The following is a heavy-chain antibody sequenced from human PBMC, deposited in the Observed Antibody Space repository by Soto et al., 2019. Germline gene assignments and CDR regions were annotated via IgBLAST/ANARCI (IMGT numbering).Heavy chain of an antibody. CDR3: ARGYPYSSSPYYYYGMDV. CDR2: INSDGSST. V-gene: IGHV3-74*01. J-gene: IGHJ6*02. Sequence: HPGGSLRLSCAASGFTFSSYWMHWVRQAPGKGLVWVSRINSDGSSTSYADSVKGRFTISRDNAKNTLYLQMNSLRAEDTAVYYCARGYPYSSSPYYYYGMDVWGQGTTVTVSS. CDR1: GFTFSSYW. D-gene: IGHD6-6*01.